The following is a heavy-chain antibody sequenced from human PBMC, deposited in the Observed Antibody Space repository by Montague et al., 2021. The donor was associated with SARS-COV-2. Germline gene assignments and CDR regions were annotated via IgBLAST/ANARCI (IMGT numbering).Heavy chain of an antibody. CDR3: ARETMTGDAFDV. CDR2: FYSSGIT. CDR1: GGSISSSD. D-gene: IGHD1-14*01. Sequence: SETLSLTCAVSGGSISSSDWGWIRQPPGKRLEWIGFFYSSGITDSNPSFKSRGSISLDTSKNQVSLKLRSVTTADTAVYYCARETMTGDAFDVWGQGTMVTVSS. V-gene: IGHV4-59*12. J-gene: IGHJ3*01.